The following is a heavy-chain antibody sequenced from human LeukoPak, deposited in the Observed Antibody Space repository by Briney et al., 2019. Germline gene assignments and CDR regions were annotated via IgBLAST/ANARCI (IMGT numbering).Heavy chain of an antibody. CDR3: AKETGVRGVNDY. J-gene: IGHJ4*02. Sequence: QPGGSLRLSCAASGFTLSGYAMSWVRQAPGKGLEWVSAISGSGGSTYYADSVKGRFTISRDNSKNTLYLQMNSLRAEDTAVYYCAKETGVRGVNDYWGQGTLVTVSS. D-gene: IGHD3-10*01. V-gene: IGHV3-23*01. CDR2: ISGSGGST. CDR1: GFTLSGYA.